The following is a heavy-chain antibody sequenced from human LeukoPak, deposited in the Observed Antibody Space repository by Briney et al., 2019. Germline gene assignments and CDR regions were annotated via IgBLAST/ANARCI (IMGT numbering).Heavy chain of an antibody. CDR1: GFTFGDYA. D-gene: IGHD6-19*01. CDR2: IRSKAYGGTT. CDR3: TTIGRGQWLAMDY. J-gene: IGHJ4*02. V-gene: IGHV3-49*03. Sequence: PGGSLRLSCTASGFTFGDYAMSWFRQAPGKGLEWVGFIRSKAYGGTTEYAASVKGRFTISRDDSKSIAYLQMNSLKTEDTAVYYCTTIGRGQWLAMDYWGQGTLVTVSS.